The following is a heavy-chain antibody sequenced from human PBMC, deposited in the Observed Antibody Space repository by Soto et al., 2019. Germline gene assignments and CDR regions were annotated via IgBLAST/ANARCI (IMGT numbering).Heavy chain of an antibody. CDR3: ARDADASSSYYHYYGMDV. J-gene: IGHJ6*02. Sequence: SCAASGFTFSDYYMSWIRQAPGKGLEWVSYISGYGSTIYYADSMKGRFTISRDNAKNSLYLQMNSLRAEDTAVYYCARDADASSSYYHYYGMDVWGQGTTVTVSS. D-gene: IGHD6-6*01. V-gene: IGHV3-11*01. CDR2: ISGYGSTI. CDR1: GFTFSDYY.